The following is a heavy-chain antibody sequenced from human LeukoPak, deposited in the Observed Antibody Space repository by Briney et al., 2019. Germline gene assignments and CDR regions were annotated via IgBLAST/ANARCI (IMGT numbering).Heavy chain of an antibody. D-gene: IGHD3-10*02. Sequence: GGSLRLSCAVSGFTFSNYAMNWVRQAPGKGLEWVSAISGSGGNTYYAGSVTGRFTISRDNSKSTLYLQMNSLRAEDTALYYCAKDLVVGPMFLNYYYYGLDVWGQGTTVTVSS. CDR2: ISGSGGNT. CDR3: AKDLVVGPMFLNYYYYGLDV. CDR1: GFTFSNYA. V-gene: IGHV3-23*01. J-gene: IGHJ6*02.